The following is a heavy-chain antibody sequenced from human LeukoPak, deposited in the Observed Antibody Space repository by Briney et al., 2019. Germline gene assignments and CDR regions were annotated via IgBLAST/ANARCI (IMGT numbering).Heavy chain of an antibody. D-gene: IGHD3-3*01. CDR3: ASTPITIFGVVHH. V-gene: IGHV4-38-2*02. Sequence: SETLSLTCTVSGYSISSGYYWGWIRQPPGKGLEWIGTIYHSGSTYYNPSLKSRVTISVDTSKNQFSLKLSSVTAADTAVYYCASTPITIFGVVHHWGQGTLVTVSS. J-gene: IGHJ5*02. CDR2: IYHSGST. CDR1: GYSISSGYY.